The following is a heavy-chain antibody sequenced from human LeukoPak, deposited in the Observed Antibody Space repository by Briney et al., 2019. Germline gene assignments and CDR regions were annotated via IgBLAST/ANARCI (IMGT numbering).Heavy chain of an antibody. CDR3: AKNWHYYDSSGYPIDY. D-gene: IGHD3-22*01. J-gene: IGHJ4*02. CDR1: GFTFSSYE. V-gene: IGHV3-48*03. Sequence: PGGSLRLSCAASGFTFSSYEMNWVRQAPGKGLEWVSYISGSGSTIYYADSVKGRFTISRDNAKNSLYLQVNSLRAEDTAVYYCAKNWHYYDSSGYPIDYWGQGTLVTVSS. CDR2: ISGSGSTI.